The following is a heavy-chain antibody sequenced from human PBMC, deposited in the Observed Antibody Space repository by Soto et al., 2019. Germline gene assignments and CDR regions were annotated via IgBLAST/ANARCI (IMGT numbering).Heavy chain of an antibody. Sequence: PSETLSLTCTVSGGSISSSSYYWGWIRQPPGKWLEWIGSIYYSGSTYYNPSLKSRVTISVDTSKNQFSLKLSSVTAEDTAVYYCAKRKYCPSTTCFDYWGQGTQVTVSS. V-gene: IGHV4-39*01. CDR3: AKRKYCPSTTCFDY. D-gene: IGHD2-2*01. CDR2: IYYSGST. J-gene: IGHJ4*02. CDR1: GGSISSSSYY.